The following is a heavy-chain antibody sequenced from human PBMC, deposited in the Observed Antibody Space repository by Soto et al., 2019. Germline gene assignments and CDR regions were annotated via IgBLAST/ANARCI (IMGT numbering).Heavy chain of an antibody. V-gene: IGHV4-59*11. J-gene: IGHJ4*02. Sequence: PSETLSLTCTVSGGSISSHYWSWIRQPPGKGLEWIGYIYYSGSTNYNPSLKSRVTISVDTSKNQFSLKLSSVTAADTAVYYCARARIQLWLSQYYFDYWGQGTLVTVSS. CDR2: IYYSGST. CDR3: ARARIQLWLSQYYFDY. D-gene: IGHD5-18*01. CDR1: GGSISSHY.